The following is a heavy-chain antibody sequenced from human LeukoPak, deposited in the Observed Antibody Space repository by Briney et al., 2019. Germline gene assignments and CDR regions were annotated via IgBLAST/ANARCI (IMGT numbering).Heavy chain of an antibody. CDR3: ARRFSAAAGPFDY. D-gene: IGHD6-13*01. V-gene: IGHV3-30*01. Sequence: PGGSLRLSCAASGFTFSSYAMHWVRQAPGKGLEWVAVISYDGSNKYYADSVKGRFTISRDNSKNTLYLQMNSLRAEDTAVYYCARRFSAAAGPFDYWGQGTLVTVSS. J-gene: IGHJ4*02. CDR1: GFTFSSYA. CDR2: ISYDGSNK.